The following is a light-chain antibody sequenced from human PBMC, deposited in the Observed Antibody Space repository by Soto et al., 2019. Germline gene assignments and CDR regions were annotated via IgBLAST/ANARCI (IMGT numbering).Light chain of an antibody. CDR2: GNT. Sequence: QSVLTQPPSVSGAPGQRVTISCTGSSSNIGAGYDVHWYQQLPGTAPKLLIYGNTNRPSGVPDRFSGSKSGTSASLAISGLQAEDESDYYCQSHDSSQSVYVFGSGTKVTVL. J-gene: IGLJ1*01. CDR1: SSNIGAGYD. CDR3: QSHDSSQSVYV. V-gene: IGLV1-40*01.